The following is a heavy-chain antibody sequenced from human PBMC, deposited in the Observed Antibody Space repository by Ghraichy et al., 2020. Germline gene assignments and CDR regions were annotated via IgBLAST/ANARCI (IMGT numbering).Heavy chain of an antibody. V-gene: IGHV3-21*01. CDR2: ISCSRSYI. D-gene: IGHD3-10*01. Sequence: GGSLRLSCAASGFTFSDYTLNWVRQAPGKGLEWVSSISCSRSYIFYADSVKGRFTISRDNSKNSVFLQMNSLRAEDTAIYYCARDRNFYGSGNALPPSCFDYWGQGILVTVSS. J-gene: IGHJ4*02. CDR3: ARDRNFYGSGNALPPSCFDY. CDR1: GFTFSDYT.